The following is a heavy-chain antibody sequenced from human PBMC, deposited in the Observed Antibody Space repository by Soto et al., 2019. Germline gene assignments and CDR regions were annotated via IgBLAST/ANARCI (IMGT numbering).Heavy chain of an antibody. D-gene: IGHD2-21*02. V-gene: IGHV3-23*01. J-gene: IGHJ4*02. CDR3: AKEGRIYCGGDCYCDY. CDR1: GFTFSSYA. CDR2: ISGSGGST. Sequence: EVQLLESGGGLVQPGGSLRLSCAASGFTFSSYAMSWVRQAPGKGLEWVSAISGSGGSTYYADSVKGRFTISRDNSKNTLDLQMNSLRAGDTAVYYCAKEGRIYCGGDCYCDYWGQGTLVTVSS.